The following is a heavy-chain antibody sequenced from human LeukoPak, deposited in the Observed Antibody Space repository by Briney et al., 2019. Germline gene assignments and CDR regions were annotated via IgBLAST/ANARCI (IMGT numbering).Heavy chain of an antibody. V-gene: IGHV4-4*07. Sequence: SETLSLTCTVSGGSINSYYWSWIRQPAGKGLEWIGRIYSTGITNYNPSLKSRLTMSVDTSKNQFSLMLRSVTAADTAVYYCARSSSPTYYYASGSLDYYYYMDVWGKGTTVTISS. CDR1: GGSINSYY. CDR2: IYSTGIT. J-gene: IGHJ6*03. CDR3: ARSSSPTYYYASGSLDYYYYMDV. D-gene: IGHD3-10*01.